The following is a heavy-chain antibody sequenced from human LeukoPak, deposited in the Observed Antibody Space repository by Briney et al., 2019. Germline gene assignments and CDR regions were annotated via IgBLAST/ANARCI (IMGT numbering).Heavy chain of an antibody. Sequence: KASETLSLTCTVSGGSISSYYWSWIRQPPGKGLEWIGEINHSGSTNYNPSLKSRVTISVDTSKNQFSLKLSSVTAADTAVYYCARGHQGIVATYGMDVWGQGTTVTVSS. CDR3: ARGHQGIVATYGMDV. V-gene: IGHV4-34*01. D-gene: IGHD5-12*01. CDR1: GGSISSYY. CDR2: INHSGST. J-gene: IGHJ6*02.